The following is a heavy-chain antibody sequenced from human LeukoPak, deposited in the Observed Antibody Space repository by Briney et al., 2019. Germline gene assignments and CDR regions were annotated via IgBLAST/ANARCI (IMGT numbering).Heavy chain of an antibody. CDR3: AKPVSSGWYGGGFDY. J-gene: IGHJ4*02. CDR1: GFTFSTSG. V-gene: IGHV3-30*18. D-gene: IGHD6-19*01. Sequence: GRSLRLSCAASGFTFSTSGMHWVRQAPGKGLEWVAVISYDGSNKYYADSVKGRFTISRDNSKSTLYLQMNSLRAEDTAVYYCAKPVSSGWYGGGFDYWGQGTLVTVSS. CDR2: ISYDGSNK.